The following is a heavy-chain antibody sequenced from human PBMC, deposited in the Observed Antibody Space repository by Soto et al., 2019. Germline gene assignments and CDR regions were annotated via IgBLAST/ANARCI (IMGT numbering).Heavy chain of an antibody. Sequence: GASVKVSCKASGYTFTSYGISWVRQAPGQGLEWMGWISAYNGNTNYAQKLQGRVTMTTDTSTSTAYMELRSLRSDDTAVYYCAREVLGDYIWGGYRRGPIDYWGQGTLVTVSS. V-gene: IGHV1-18*01. CDR2: ISAYNGNT. CDR1: GYTFTSYG. D-gene: IGHD3-16*02. CDR3: AREVLGDYIWGGYRRGPIDY. J-gene: IGHJ4*02.